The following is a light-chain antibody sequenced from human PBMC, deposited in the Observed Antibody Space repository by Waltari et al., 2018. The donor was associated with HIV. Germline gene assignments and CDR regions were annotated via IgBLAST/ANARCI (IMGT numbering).Light chain of an antibody. CDR1: QSVSSH. CDR3: LQRSNWPRT. Sequence: EIVLTQSPATLSLSPGERATLSCRASQSVSSHLTWYQQKPGQAPRLLIYDASNRATGIPARFSGSGSGTDFTLTISSLEPEDFAVYYCLQRSNWPRTFGQGTKVEIK. J-gene: IGKJ1*01. V-gene: IGKV3-11*01. CDR2: DAS.